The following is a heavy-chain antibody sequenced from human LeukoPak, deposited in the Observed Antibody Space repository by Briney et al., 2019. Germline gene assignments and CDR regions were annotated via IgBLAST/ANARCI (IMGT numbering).Heavy chain of an antibody. Sequence: GGSLRRSCAASGFTVSSKYMSWVRQAPGKGLEWVSVIYSGSTTFYADSVKGRFSISRDNSKNTLYLQMNSLRAEDTAVYYCARLRGYCSSNSCYPLGYWGQGTLVTVSS. CDR1: GFTVSSKY. V-gene: IGHV3-53*01. CDR3: ARLRGYCSSNSCYPLGY. D-gene: IGHD2-2*01. J-gene: IGHJ4*02. CDR2: IYSGSTT.